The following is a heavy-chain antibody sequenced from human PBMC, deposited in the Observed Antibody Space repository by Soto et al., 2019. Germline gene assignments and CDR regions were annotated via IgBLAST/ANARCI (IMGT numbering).Heavy chain of an antibody. V-gene: IGHV1-3*01. CDR2: INAGNGNT. CDR3: ARGITLPTPLDY. CDR1: GYTFTSYA. J-gene: IGHJ4*02. D-gene: IGHD1-20*01. Sequence: ASVKVSSKAPGYTFTSYARHWLRQAPGQRLEWMGWINAGNGNTKYSQKFQGRVTITRDTSASTAYMELSSLRSEDTAVYYCARGITLPTPLDYWGQGTLVTVSS.